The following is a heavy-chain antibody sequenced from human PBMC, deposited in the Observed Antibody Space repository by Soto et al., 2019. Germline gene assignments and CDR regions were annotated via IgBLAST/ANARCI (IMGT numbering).Heavy chain of an antibody. Sequence: RLSCAASGFTFSSYWMHWVRQAPGKGLVWVSRINSDGSSTSYADSVKGRFTISRDNAKNTLYLQMNSLRAEDTAVYYCARDQVDYDFWSGPPLSFSHYYGMDVWGQGTTVTVSS. CDR1: GFTFSSYW. CDR2: INSDGSST. J-gene: IGHJ6*02. V-gene: IGHV3-74*01. D-gene: IGHD3-3*01. CDR3: ARDQVDYDFWSGPPLSFSHYYGMDV.